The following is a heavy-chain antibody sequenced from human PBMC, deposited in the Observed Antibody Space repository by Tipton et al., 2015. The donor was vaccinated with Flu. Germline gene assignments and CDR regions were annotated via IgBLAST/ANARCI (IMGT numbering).Heavy chain of an antibody. CDR1: GGSISSYY. CDR3: ARRDYSNYVSDPKNWFDP. J-gene: IGHJ5*02. Sequence: GLVKPSETLSLNCNVSGGSISSYYWSWVRQPPGKGLEWIGYINYSGTNYNPSLKGRVTLSVDRSTNQFSLKVISVTAADTAVYYCARRDYSNYVSDPKNWFDPWGQGTLVTVSA. D-gene: IGHD4-11*01. V-gene: IGHV4-59*08. CDR2: INYSGT.